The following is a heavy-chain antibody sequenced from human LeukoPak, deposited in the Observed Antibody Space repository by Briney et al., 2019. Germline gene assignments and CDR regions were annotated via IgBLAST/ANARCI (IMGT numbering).Heavy chain of an antibody. CDR3: AKTRPLDSSSWSHGDY. J-gene: IGHJ4*02. D-gene: IGHD6-13*01. Sequence: ASVKVSCKASGYTFTSNYIHWVRQAPGQGLEWMGMIYPRDGSTSYAQKFQGRVTVTRDTSTSTVHMELSGLRSEDTAVYYCAKTRPLDSSSWSHGDYWGQGTLVTVSS. V-gene: IGHV1-46*01. CDR1: GYTFTSNY. CDR2: IYPRDGST.